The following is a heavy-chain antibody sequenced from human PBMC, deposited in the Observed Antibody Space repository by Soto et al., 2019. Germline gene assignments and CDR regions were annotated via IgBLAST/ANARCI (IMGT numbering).Heavy chain of an antibody. Sequence: QVQLVQSGAEAKKPGASVKVSCKASGYTFTKYYIHWVRLAPGQGLEYMGWINPNNRGTRHAQKFQGRVTMIRDTAISTVYMELSSLTSGDRAVYYCARKDRSTSLDYWGQGTLVTVSS. CDR3: ARKDRSTSLDY. D-gene: IGHD1-26*01. CDR2: INPNNRGT. V-gene: IGHV1-2*02. CDR1: GYTFTKYY. J-gene: IGHJ4*02.